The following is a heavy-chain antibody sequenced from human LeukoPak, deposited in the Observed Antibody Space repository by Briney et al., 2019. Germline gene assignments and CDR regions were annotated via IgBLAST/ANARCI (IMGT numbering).Heavy chain of an antibody. Sequence: PSETLSLTCTVSGGSISSYYWSWIRQPPGKGLEWIGYIYYSGSTNYNPSLKSRVTISVDTSKNQFSLKLSPVTAADTAVYYCASLNTIFGVVIDYWGQGALVTVSS. CDR3: ASLNTIFGVVIDY. CDR1: GGSISSYY. J-gene: IGHJ4*02. D-gene: IGHD3-3*01. V-gene: IGHV4-59*08. CDR2: IYYSGST.